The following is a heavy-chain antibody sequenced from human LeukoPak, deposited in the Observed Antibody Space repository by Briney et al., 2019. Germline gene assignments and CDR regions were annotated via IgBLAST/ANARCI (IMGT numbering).Heavy chain of an antibody. Sequence: PGGSLRLSCGASGFIFSSYWMSWVRQAPGKGLEWVANIKQDGSEKYYVDSVKGRFTISRDNAKNSLYLQMNSLRAEDTAVYYCARVDGSGSYIYYYYMDVWGKGTTVTVSS. CDR3: ARVDGSGSYIYYYYMDV. CDR2: IKQDGSEK. D-gene: IGHD3-10*01. J-gene: IGHJ6*03. V-gene: IGHV3-7*01. CDR1: GFIFSSYW.